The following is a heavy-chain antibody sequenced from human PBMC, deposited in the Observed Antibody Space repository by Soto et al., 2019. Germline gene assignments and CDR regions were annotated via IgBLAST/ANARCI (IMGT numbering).Heavy chain of an antibody. J-gene: IGHJ6*02. V-gene: IGHV3-23*01. CDR3: AKVYYGSPGTTVTVNGMDV. CDR1: GFTFSSYA. Sequence: EVQLLESGGGLVQPGGSLRLSCAASGFTFSSYAMSWVRQAPGKGLEWVSAISGSGGSTYYADSVKGRLTISRDNSKNTLYLQMNSLRAEDTAVYYCAKVYYGSPGTTVTVNGMDVWGQGTTVTVSS. CDR2: ISGSGGST. D-gene: IGHD4-17*01.